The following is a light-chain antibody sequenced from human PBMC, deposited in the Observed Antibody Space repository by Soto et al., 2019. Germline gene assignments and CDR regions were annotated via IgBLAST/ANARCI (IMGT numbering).Light chain of an antibody. V-gene: IGKV3-15*01. Sequence: ETVMTQSPATLSVSPGERATLSCRARRSVGSKVAWYQQMPGQAPSLLIYGASTRASGIPLRFSGSGSGTEFTLTISSLQSEDFAVYYCQQYSNWPPVTFGGGTKVDIK. J-gene: IGKJ4*01. CDR3: QQYSNWPPVT. CDR1: RSVGSK. CDR2: GAS.